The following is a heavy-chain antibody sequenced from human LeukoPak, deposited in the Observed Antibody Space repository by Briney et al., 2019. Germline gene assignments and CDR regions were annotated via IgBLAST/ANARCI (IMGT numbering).Heavy chain of an antibody. D-gene: IGHD1-7*01. CDR2: ISHSGST. V-gene: IGHV4-34*01. CDR1: GGSFSGYY. Sequence: SETLSLTCAVYGGSFSGYYWSWIRQPPGKGLEWIGEISHSGSTNYNPSLKSRVTISVDTSKNQFSLKLSSVTAADTAVYYCARGCRSSGITGTTGAFDIWGQGTMVTVSS. CDR3: ARGCRSSGITGTTGAFDI. J-gene: IGHJ3*02.